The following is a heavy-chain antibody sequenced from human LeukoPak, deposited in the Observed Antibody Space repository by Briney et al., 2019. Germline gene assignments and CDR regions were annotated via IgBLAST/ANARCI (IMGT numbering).Heavy chain of an antibody. CDR2: ISYSGST. Sequence: SETLSLTCTVSGGSISSGGCYWSWIRQHPGKGLEWIGYISYSGSTYYNPSLKSRVSISVDTSKNQFSLKLSSVTAADTAVYYCAREEDEYSGRTRYFDYWGQGTLVTVSS. J-gene: IGHJ4*02. D-gene: IGHD1-26*01. CDR3: AREEDEYSGRTRYFDY. V-gene: IGHV4-31*03. CDR1: GGSISSGGCY.